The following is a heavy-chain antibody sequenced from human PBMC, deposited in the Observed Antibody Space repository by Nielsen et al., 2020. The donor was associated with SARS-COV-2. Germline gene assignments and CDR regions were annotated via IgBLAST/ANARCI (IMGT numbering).Heavy chain of an antibody. CDR2: ISSDGTKA. Sequence: GESLKISCAASGFTLSRYWMNWVRQDPGKGLAWVSRISSDGTKATYADSVKGRFTVSRDSAKNTLYLQMNSLRAEDTAVYYCVKWVQLDLGYYYHGMDVWGQGTTVTVSS. CDR1: GFTLSRYW. D-gene: IGHD6-6*01. V-gene: IGHV3-74*01. J-gene: IGHJ6*02. CDR3: VKWVQLDLGYYYHGMDV.